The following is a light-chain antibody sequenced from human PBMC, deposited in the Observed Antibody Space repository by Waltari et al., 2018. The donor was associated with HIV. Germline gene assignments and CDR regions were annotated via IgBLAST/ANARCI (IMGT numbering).Light chain of an antibody. Sequence: QSAVTQPASVSGSLGQSITLSCTSADSHLLGSSYFPWYQHHPDRAPRLLIFDANSRPSGVSFRFSGSKSGDTAFLTISGLQVEDEADYYCASYIIGHAFVFGGGTKVTVL. V-gene: IGLV2-14*01. CDR3: ASYIIGHAFV. CDR2: DAN. CDR1: DSHLLGSSY. J-gene: IGLJ2*01.